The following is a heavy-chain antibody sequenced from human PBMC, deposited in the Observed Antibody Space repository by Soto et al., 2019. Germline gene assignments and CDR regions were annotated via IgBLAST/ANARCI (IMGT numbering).Heavy chain of an antibody. V-gene: IGHV5-51*01. J-gene: IGHJ6*02. CDR1: GYSFTSYW. Sequence: PGESLKISCKGSGYSFTSYWIGWVRPMPGKGLEWIGIIYPGDSDTRYSPSFQGQVTISADKSISTAYLQWSSLKASDTAMYYCARQRTGFWEWSNGMDVWGQGTTVTVSS. D-gene: IGHD3-3*01. CDR3: ARQRTGFWEWSNGMDV. CDR2: IYPGDSDT.